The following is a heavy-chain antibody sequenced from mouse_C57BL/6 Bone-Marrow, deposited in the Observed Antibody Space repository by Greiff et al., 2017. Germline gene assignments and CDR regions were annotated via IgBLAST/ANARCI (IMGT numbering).Heavy chain of an antibody. Sequence: EVHLVESGGGLVQSGRSLRLSCATSGFTFSDFYMEWVRQAPGKGLEWIAASRNKANDYTTEYSASVKGRFIVSRDTSQSILYLQMNALRAEDTAIYYCARDGFPHGSSYGWYCDVWGTGTTVTVSS. J-gene: IGHJ1*03. CDR3: ARDGFPHGSSYGWYCDV. CDR1: GFTFSDFY. V-gene: IGHV7-1*01. D-gene: IGHD1-1*01. CDR2: SRNKANDYTT.